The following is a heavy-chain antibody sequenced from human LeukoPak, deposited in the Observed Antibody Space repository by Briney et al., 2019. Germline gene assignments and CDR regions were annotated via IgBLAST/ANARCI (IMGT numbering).Heavy chain of an antibody. J-gene: IGHJ4*02. D-gene: IGHD3-10*01. CDR1: GFTFSSYS. Sequence: GGSLRLSCAASGFTFSSYSMNWVRQAPGKGLEWVSSISSSSSYIYYADSVKGRFTISRDNAKNSLYLQMNSLRAEDTAVYYCARDDTISGSFDYWAREPWSPSPQ. V-gene: IGHV3-21*01. CDR3: ARDDTISGSFDY. CDR2: ISSSSSYI.